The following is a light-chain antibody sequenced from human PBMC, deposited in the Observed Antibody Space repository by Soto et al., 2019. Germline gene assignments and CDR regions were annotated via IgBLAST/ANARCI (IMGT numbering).Light chain of an antibody. CDR2: DVN. CDR3: SFYYSNSRLI. V-gene: IGLV2-18*01. Sequence: QSALTQPPSVSGSPGQSVTISCTATTTDIDNYDSVSWYQQAPGTAPKLIIYDVNNRPSGAPDRFSGSTSGNTASLTISGPPDAEENDYFYSFYYSNSRLIFGPGTKVTVL. J-gene: IGLJ1*01. CDR1: TTDIDNYDS.